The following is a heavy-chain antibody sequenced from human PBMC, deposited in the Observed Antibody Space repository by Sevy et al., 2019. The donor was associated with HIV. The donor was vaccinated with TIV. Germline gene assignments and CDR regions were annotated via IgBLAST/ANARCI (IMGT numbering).Heavy chain of an antibody. CDR2: ISYDGSNK. Sequence: GGSLRLSCAASGFTFSSYDMHWVRQAPGKGLEWVAVISYDGSNKYYADSVKGRFTISRDNSKNTLYLQMNSLRAEDTAVYYCARDPDYYDSSGYQEAFAFDIWGQGTMVTVSS. CDR1: GFTFSSYD. J-gene: IGHJ3*02. CDR3: ARDPDYYDSSGYQEAFAFDI. V-gene: IGHV3-30-3*01. D-gene: IGHD3-22*01.